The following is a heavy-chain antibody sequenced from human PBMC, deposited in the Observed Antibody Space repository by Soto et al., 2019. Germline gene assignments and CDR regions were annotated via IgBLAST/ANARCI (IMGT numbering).Heavy chain of an antibody. CDR1: GYTFTGYY. CDR3: AREDIVVVPAAIRENWFDP. D-gene: IGHD2-2*02. Sequence: QVQLVQSGAEVKKPGASVKVSCKASGYTFTGYYMHWVRQAPGQGLEWMGWINPNSGGTNYAQKFQGRVNMTRDTSISTAYMELSRLRSDDTAVYYCAREDIVVVPAAIRENWFDPWGQGTLVTVSS. CDR2: INPNSGGT. V-gene: IGHV1-2*02. J-gene: IGHJ5*02.